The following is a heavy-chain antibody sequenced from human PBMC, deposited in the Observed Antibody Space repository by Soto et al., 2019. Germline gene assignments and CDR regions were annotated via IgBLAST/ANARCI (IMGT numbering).Heavy chain of an antibody. Sequence: QVQLVQSGAEVKKPGASVKVSCKASGYTFTSYYMHWVRQAPGQGLEWMGIINPSGGSTSYAQKFQGRVTMTRDTSTSTVYMELSSLRSEDTAVYYCAREGYSYGPNSPYGMDVWGQGTTVTVSS. J-gene: IGHJ6*02. CDR1: GYTFTSYY. CDR2: INPSGGST. CDR3: AREGYSYGPNSPYGMDV. V-gene: IGHV1-46*01. D-gene: IGHD5-18*01.